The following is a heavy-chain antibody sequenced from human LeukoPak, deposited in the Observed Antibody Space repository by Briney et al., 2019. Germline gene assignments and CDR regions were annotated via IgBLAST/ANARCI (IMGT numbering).Heavy chain of an antibody. CDR3: ATATSASNFYSDY. CDR1: GGSISTTIHY. CDR2: ISNRGTT. V-gene: IGHV4-39*01. J-gene: IGHJ4*02. D-gene: IGHD5-12*01. Sequence: PSETLSLTCTVSGGSISTTIHYWRWIRQPPGKGLEWIGTISNRGTTYSNPSLKSRLTMSVDTPQNQFSLQLTSVTAADTALYYCATATSASNFYSDYWGQGTLVTVSS.